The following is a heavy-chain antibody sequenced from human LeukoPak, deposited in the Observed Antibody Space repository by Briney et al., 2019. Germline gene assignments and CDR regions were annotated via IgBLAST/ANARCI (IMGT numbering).Heavy chain of an antibody. Sequence: GGSLRLSCAVSAFIFSSYWTSWVRQAPGKGLEWVARIKQDGSEKYYVDSVKGRFTISRDNTKNSLYLQMNSLRAEDTAVYYCARGGGSWYLYWGQGTLVTVSS. CDR2: IKQDGSEK. D-gene: IGHD6-13*01. V-gene: IGHV3-7*05. J-gene: IGHJ4*02. CDR3: ARGGGSWYLY. CDR1: AFIFSSYW.